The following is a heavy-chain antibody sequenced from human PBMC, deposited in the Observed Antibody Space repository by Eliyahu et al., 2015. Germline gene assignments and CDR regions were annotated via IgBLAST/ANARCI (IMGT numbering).Heavy chain of an antibody. Sequence: QVQLVESGGDVVQPGRSLRLSCAASGFPFSSYGMHWVRQAPGKGLEWVAIIWYDGSNKYYADSVKGRFTISRDNSKNTLYLQMSSLRAEDTAVYYCARADFYGDEYYYNMNVWGRGTAVTVSS. D-gene: IGHD4-17*01. V-gene: IGHV3-33*01. CDR2: IWYDGSNK. CDR1: GFPFSSYG. J-gene: IGHJ6*02. CDR3: ARADFYGDEYYYNMNV.